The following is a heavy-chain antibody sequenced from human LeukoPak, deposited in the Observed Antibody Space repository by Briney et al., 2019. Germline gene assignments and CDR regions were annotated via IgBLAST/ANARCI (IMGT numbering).Heavy chain of an antibody. D-gene: IGHD6-19*01. J-gene: IGHJ6*02. Sequence: GGSLRLSCAASGFTFSSYAMSWVRQAPGKGLEWVSSISGSGGSTYYADSVKGRFTISRDNSKNTLYLQMNSLRAEDTAVYYCAKLGWQLLVRGPLDYYYGMDVWGQGTTVTVSS. CDR1: GFTFSSYA. CDR3: AKLGWQLLVRGPLDYYYGMDV. V-gene: IGHV3-23*01. CDR2: ISGSGGST.